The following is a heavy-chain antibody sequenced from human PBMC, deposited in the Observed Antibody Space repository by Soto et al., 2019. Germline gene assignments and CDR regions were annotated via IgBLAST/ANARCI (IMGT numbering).Heavy chain of an antibody. CDR1: GGSISSGGYS. CDR3: ARVPGP. V-gene: IGHV4-30-2*01. Sequence: QPQLQESGSGLVKPSQTLSLTCAVSGGSISSGGYSWSWIRQPTGKALEWIGYIYHSGSTYYNPSLKSRVTISVDRSKNQFSLKLSSVSAADTAVYYCARVPGPWGQGTTVTVSS. J-gene: IGHJ6*02. CDR2: IYHSGST.